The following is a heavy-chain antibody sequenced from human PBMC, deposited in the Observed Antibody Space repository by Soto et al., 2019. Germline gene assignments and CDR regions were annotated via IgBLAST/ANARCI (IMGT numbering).Heavy chain of an antibody. J-gene: IGHJ4*02. D-gene: IGHD3-3*01. CDR3: ARTITYYDFWSGSETKDYYFDY. CDR1: GYTFTGYY. CDR2: INPNSGGT. V-gene: IGHV1-2*04. Sequence: ASVKVSCKASGYTFTGYYMHWVRQAPGQGLEWMGWINPNSGGTNYAQKFQGWVTMTRDTSISTAYMELSRLRSDDTAVYYCARTITYYDFWSGSETKDYYFDYWGQGTLVTVSS.